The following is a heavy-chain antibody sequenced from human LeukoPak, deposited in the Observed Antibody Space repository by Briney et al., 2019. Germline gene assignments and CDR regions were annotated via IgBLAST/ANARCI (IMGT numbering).Heavy chain of an antibody. CDR1: GGFISSSTYY. CDR2: IYYSGAT. D-gene: IGHD1-26*01. CDR3: AGPGSGSYYHFDY. J-gene: IGHJ4*02. V-gene: IGHV4-39*01. Sequence: SDTLSLTCTVSGGFISSSTYYWGWIRQPPGKGLEWIGSIYYSGATYYNPSLKGRVTISIDTSKNQFSLRLSYVTAADTAVYYCAGPGSGSYYHFDYWGQGTLVTVSS.